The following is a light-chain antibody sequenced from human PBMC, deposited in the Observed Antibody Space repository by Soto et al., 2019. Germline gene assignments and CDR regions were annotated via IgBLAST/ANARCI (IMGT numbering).Light chain of an antibody. Sequence: QSVLTQPASVSGSPGQSITISCTGTSSDIGSYNLVSWYQYHPGKAPKFLIYEGTKRPSGVSSRFSGSKSANTASLTISGLQAEDEAYYYCCSYAGSSTYVFGTGTKVTVL. J-gene: IGLJ1*01. V-gene: IGLV2-23*01. CDR3: CSYAGSSTYV. CDR2: EGT. CDR1: SSDIGSYNL.